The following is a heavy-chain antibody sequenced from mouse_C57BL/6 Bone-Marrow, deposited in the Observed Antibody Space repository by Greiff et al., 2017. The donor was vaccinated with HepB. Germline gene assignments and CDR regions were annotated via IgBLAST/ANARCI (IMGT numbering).Heavy chain of an antibody. CDR3: ARHRNYYGSSYDWFAY. CDR1: GFTFSDYY. D-gene: IGHD1-1*01. V-gene: IGHV5-12*01. J-gene: IGHJ3*01. CDR2: ISNGGGST. Sequence: EVQLVESGGGLVQPGGSLKLSCAASGFTFSDYYMYWVRQTPEKRLEWVAYISNGGGSTYYPDTVKGRFTISRDNAKNTLYLQMSRLKSEDTAMYYCARHRNYYGSSYDWFAYWGQGTLVTVSA.